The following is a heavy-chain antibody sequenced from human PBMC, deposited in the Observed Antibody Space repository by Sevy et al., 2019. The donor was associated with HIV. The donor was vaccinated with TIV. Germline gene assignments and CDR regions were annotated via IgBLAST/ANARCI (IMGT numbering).Heavy chain of an antibody. D-gene: IGHD6-13*01. J-gene: IGHJ4*02. V-gene: IGHV4-31*03. CDR1: DGSISSGGYY. Sequence: SETLSLTCTVSDGSISSGGYYWSWIRQHPGKGLEWIGYIYYSGSTYYNPSLKSRVTISVDTSKNQFSLKLSSVTAADTAVYYCASIPYSSSYSFDYWGQGTLVTVSS. CDR3: ASIPYSSSYSFDY. CDR2: IYYSGST.